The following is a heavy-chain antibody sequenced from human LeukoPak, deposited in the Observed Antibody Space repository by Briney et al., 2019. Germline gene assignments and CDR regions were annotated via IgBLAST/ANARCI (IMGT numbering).Heavy chain of an antibody. CDR2: IRYDGSNK. CDR3: ANHIVVVPAAPHY. D-gene: IGHD2-2*01. V-gene: IGHV3-30*02. CDR1: GFTFSSYG. Sequence: PGGSLRLSCAASGFTFSSYGMHWVRQAPGKGLEWVAFIRYDGSNKYYADSVKGRFTISRDNSKNTLYLQMNSLRAEDTAVYYCANHIVVVPAAPHYWGQGTLVTVSS. J-gene: IGHJ4*02.